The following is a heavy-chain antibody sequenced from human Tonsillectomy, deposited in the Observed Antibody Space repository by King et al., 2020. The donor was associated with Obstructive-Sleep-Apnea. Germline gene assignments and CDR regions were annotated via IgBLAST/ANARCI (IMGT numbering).Heavy chain of an antibody. CDR3: ARVVRGCSRSSCYLY. J-gene: IGHJ4*02. V-gene: IGHV4-4*02. CDR1: GASISSNNW. Sequence: QLQESGPGLVKPSGTLSLSCAVSGASISSNNWWSWVRQSPRKVLEWIGEMYHTGSTNYNPFLESRVSISLDKSNNQFSLTLTSVTAADTAVYYFARVVRGCSRSSCYLYWGQGTLVTVSS. CDR2: MYHTGST. D-gene: IGHD2-2*01.